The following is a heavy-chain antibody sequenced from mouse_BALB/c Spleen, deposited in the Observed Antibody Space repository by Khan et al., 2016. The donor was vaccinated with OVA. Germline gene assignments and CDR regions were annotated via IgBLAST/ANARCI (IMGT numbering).Heavy chain of an antibody. D-gene: IGHD1-1*01. CDR2: VSIGGGST. V-gene: IGHV5-6*01. CDR1: GFTFSTYG. J-gene: IGHJ3*01. CDR3: ARLAYYYDSERFAY. Sequence: EVELVESGGDLVKPGGSLKLSCAASGFTFSTYGMSWVRQTPDKRLEWVATVSIGGGSTYYPDSVKGRFTISRDNAKNTLYRQMSSLKSEDTAMFYCARLAYYYDSERFAYWGQGTLVTVSA.